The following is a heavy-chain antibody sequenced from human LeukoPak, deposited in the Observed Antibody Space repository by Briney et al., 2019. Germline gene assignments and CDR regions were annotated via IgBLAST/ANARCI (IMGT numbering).Heavy chain of an antibody. CDR2: IIPIFGTA. Sequence: ASVKVSCKASGGTFSSYTISWVRQAPGQGLEWMGGIIPIFGTANYAQKFQGRVTITTDESTSIAYMELSSLRSEDTAVYYCASSYYDFWSGYPYWGQGTLVTVSS. CDR3: ASSYYDFWSGYPY. CDR1: GGTFSSYT. J-gene: IGHJ4*02. D-gene: IGHD3-3*01. V-gene: IGHV1-69*05.